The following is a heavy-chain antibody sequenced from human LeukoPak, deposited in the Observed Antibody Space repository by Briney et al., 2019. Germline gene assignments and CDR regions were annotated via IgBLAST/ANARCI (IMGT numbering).Heavy chain of an antibody. CDR2: IYYSGST. J-gene: IGHJ5*02. CDR3: AGGANFDWLAWFDP. V-gene: IGHV4-30-4*01. Sequence: SQTLSLTCTVSGGSISSGDYSWSWIRQPPGKGLEWIGYIYYSGSTYYNPSLKSRVTISVDTSKNQFSLKLSSVTAADTAVYYCAGGANFDWLAWFDPWGQGTLVTVSS. CDR1: GGSISSGDYS. D-gene: IGHD3-9*01.